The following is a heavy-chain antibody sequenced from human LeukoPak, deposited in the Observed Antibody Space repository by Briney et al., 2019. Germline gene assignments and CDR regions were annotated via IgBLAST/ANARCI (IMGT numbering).Heavy chain of an antibody. D-gene: IGHD3-22*01. V-gene: IGHV1-69*04. Sequence: ASVKVSCKASGGTFSSYAISWVRQAPGQGFEWMGRIIPILGIANYAQKFQGRVTITADKSTSTAYMELSSLRSEDTAVYYCASQYAPVYYDSSGYSDYWGQGTLVTVSS. CDR2: IIPILGIA. CDR1: GGTFSSYA. J-gene: IGHJ4*02. CDR3: ASQYAPVYYDSSGYSDY.